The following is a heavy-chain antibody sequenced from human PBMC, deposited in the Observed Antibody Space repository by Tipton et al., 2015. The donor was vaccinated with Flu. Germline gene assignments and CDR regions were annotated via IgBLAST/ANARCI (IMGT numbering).Heavy chain of an antibody. J-gene: IGHJ5*02. CDR2: VYYSGTT. V-gene: IGHV4-59*01. CDR1: GDSLSSYY. CDR3: ARGGWEPHGGWFDP. D-gene: IGHD1-26*01. Sequence: TLSLTCSVSGDSLSSYYWTWIRQPPGKGLEWIGQVYYSGTTNYNSSLKSRVTISLDKSKNQFSLNLNSLTTADAAVFYCARGGWEPHGGWFDPWGQGILVAVSS.